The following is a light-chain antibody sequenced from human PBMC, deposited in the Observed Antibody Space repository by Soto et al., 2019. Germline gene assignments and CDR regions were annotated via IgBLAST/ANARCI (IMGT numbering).Light chain of an antibody. J-gene: IGKJ3*01. CDR3: QQYANLPLT. Sequence: DIQMTQSPSSLSASVGDRVTITCQASDDISNYLNWYQQKPGKAPKVLIYDASHLESGVPSRFSGGGSGTEFPLTTSSLQAEDIATYYCQQYANLPLTFGPGTKVDIK. CDR2: DAS. V-gene: IGKV1-33*01. CDR1: DDISNY.